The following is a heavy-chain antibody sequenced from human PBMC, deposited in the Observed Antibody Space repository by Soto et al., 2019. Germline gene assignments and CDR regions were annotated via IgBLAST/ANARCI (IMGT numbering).Heavy chain of an antibody. Sequence: EVQLVESGGGLVQPGGSLRLSCAASVFTFSSYEMNWVRQAPGNGLEWVSYISSSGSTIHYADSVKGRFTISRDNAKNALYLQMNSLRAEDTAVYYCAAGQEDFWSGDWGYYYYGMDVWGQGTTVTVSS. D-gene: IGHD3-3*01. CDR1: VFTFSSYE. CDR2: ISSSGSTI. CDR3: AAGQEDFWSGDWGYYYYGMDV. J-gene: IGHJ6*02. V-gene: IGHV3-48*03.